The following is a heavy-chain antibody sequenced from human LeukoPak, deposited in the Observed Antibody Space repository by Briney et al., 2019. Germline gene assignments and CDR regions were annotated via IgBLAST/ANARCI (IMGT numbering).Heavy chain of an antibody. CDR3: AREPMVRGADAFDI. V-gene: IGHV7-4-1*02. J-gene: IGHJ3*02. CDR2: INTNTGNP. Sequence: ASVKVSCKASGYTFTSYAMNWVRQAPGQGLEWMGWINTNTGNPTYAQGFTGRFVFSLDTSVSTAYLQISSLKAEDTAVYYCAREPMVRGADAFDIWGQGTMVTVSS. CDR1: GYTFTSYA. D-gene: IGHD3-10*01.